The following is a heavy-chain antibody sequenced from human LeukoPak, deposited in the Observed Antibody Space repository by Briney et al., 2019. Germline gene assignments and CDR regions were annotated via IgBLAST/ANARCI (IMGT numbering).Heavy chain of an antibody. CDR3: ARQVGSGNYFTAPYLDY. CDR1: GGSFSGYY. CDR2: INHSGST. Sequence: PSETLSLTCAVYGGSFSGYYWSWIRQPPGKGLEWIGEINHSGSTRYNPSLKSRVSISVDTSKNQFSLKLTSVTAADTAVYFCARQVGSGNYFTAPYLDYWGQGALVTVSS. J-gene: IGHJ4*02. V-gene: IGHV4-34*01. D-gene: IGHD3-22*01.